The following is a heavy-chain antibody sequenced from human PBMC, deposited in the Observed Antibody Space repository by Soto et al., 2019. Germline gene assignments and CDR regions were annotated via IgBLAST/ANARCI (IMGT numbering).Heavy chain of an antibody. CDR3: ERDREPLVRDYYYYYGMDV. CDR2: ISAYNGNT. CDR1: GYTFTSYG. D-gene: IGHD6-13*01. Sequence: ASVKVSCKSSGYTFTSYGISWVRQAPGQGLEWMGWISAYNGNTNYAQKLQGRVTMTTDTSTSTAYMELRSLRSDDTAVYYCERDREPLVRDYYYYYGMDVWGQGTTVTVSS. V-gene: IGHV1-18*01. J-gene: IGHJ6*02.